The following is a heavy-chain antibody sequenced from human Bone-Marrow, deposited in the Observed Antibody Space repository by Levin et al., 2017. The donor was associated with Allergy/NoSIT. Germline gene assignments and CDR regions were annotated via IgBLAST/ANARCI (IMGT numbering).Heavy chain of an antibody. V-gene: IGHV3-7*01. CDR3: ARDSTMVTTKANDY. Sequence: GGSLRLSCAASGFTVSNNYMSWVRQAPGKGLEWLANIKYDGSEESYVGSVKGRFTISRDNAKNSLYLQMNSLRAEDTAVYFCARDSTMVTTKANDYWGQGILVTVSS. J-gene: IGHJ4*02. CDR1: GFTVSNNY. D-gene: IGHD4-17*01. CDR2: IKYDGSEE.